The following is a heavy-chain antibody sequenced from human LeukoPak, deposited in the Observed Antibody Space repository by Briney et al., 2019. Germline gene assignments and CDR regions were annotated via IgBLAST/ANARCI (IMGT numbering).Heavy chain of an antibody. CDR1: GLSFSSLW. J-gene: IGHJ4*02. CDR3: AKVRVVFNWNYAYYFDY. CDR2: ISYDGSSK. D-gene: IGHD1-7*01. Sequence: GGSLRLSCVASGLSFSSLWMSWVRQAPGKGLEWVAIISYDGSSKYYADSVKGRFTISRDNSKNTLYLQMNSLGPEDTAMYYCAKVRVVFNWNYAYYFDYWGQGTLVTVSS. V-gene: IGHV3-30*18.